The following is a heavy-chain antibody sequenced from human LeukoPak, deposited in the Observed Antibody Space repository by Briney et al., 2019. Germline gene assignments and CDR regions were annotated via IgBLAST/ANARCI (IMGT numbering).Heavy chain of an antibody. CDR2: IYSGGGT. CDR3: TGYSSSWYALS. Sequence: GGSLRLSCAASGFTVSSIYMSWVRQAPGKGLEWVSVIYSGGGTYYADSVKGRFTISRDNSKNTLYLQMDSLRAEDTALYYCTGYSSSWYALSWGQGTLVTVSS. V-gene: IGHV3-66*01. J-gene: IGHJ5*02. D-gene: IGHD6-13*01. CDR1: GFTVSSIY.